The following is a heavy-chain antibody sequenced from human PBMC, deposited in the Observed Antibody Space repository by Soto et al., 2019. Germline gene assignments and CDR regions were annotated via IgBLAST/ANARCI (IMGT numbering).Heavy chain of an antibody. D-gene: IGHD6-6*01. V-gene: IGHV3-23*01. Sequence: DVKLLESGGGLAKPGGSLRLSCEASGFTFSSYGMTWVRQAPGKGLEWVSAISGSGGSTFYADSLGGRFTISSDNSRNILYLGMKSLRAGDAAMSYCAKASSASGRECPGHGGQGAQVTVSS. J-gene: IGHJ4*02. CDR2: ISGSGGST. CDR1: GFTFSSYG. CDR3: AKASSASGRECPGH.